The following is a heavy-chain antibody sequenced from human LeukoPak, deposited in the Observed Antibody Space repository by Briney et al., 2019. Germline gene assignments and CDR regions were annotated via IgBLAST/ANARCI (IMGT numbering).Heavy chain of an antibody. D-gene: IGHD3-22*01. CDR3: ARGDDSGYYDYFDY. J-gene: IGHJ4*02. CDR1: GFTFDSNY. CDR2: IYTGGNT. V-gene: IGHV3-53*01. Sequence: GGSLRLSCAASGFTFDSNYLSWVRQAPGKGPEWVSTIYTGGNTYYAASVKGRFTISRDFSKNTVFLHMNSLRAEDTAMYYCARGDDSGYYDYFDYWGQGALVTVSS.